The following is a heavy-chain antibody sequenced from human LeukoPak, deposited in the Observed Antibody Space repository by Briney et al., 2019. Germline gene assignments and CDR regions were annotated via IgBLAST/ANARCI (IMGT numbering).Heavy chain of an antibody. Sequence: PEGSLRLSCAASGFTFSSYGMHWVRQAPGKGLEWVAVIWYDGSNKYYADSVKGRFTISRDNSKNTLYLQMNSLRAEDTAVYYCARDGDTAMALYYFDYWGQGTLVTVSS. V-gene: IGHV3-33*01. CDR3: ARDGDTAMALYYFDY. CDR1: GFTFSSYG. D-gene: IGHD5-18*01. CDR2: IWYDGSNK. J-gene: IGHJ4*02.